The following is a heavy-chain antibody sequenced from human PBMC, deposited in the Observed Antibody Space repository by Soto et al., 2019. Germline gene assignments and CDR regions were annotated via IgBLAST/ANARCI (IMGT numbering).Heavy chain of an antibody. D-gene: IGHD4-17*01. Sequence: QVQLQESGPGLVKPSGTLSLTCAVSSGSISSSNWWSWVRQPPGKGLEWIGEIYHSGSTNYNPSLKSRVTISVDKSKDQFALTLSSVTAADTAVYYCARLSGDYSRSFDYWGQGTLVTVSS. V-gene: IGHV4-4*02. CDR1: SGSISSSNW. CDR3: ARLSGDYSRSFDY. J-gene: IGHJ4*02. CDR2: IYHSGST.